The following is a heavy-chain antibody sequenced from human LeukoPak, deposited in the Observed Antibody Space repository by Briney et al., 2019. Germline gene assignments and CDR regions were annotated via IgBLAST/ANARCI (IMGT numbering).Heavy chain of an antibody. V-gene: IGHV4-39*01. D-gene: IGHD4-17*01. CDR2: IYYSGST. Sequence: SETLSLTCTVSGGSISSSSYYWGWIRQPPGKGLEGIGSIYYSGSTYYNPSLKSRVTISVDTSKNQFSLKLSSVTAADTAVYYCARATVTNGAVDYWGQGTLVTVSS. CDR3: ARATVTNGAVDY. J-gene: IGHJ4*02. CDR1: GGSISSSSYY.